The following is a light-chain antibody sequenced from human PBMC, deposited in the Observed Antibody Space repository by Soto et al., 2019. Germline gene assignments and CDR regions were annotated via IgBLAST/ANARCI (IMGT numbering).Light chain of an antibody. CDR3: QQRSNWPPTWT. J-gene: IGKJ1*01. CDR1: QSVSSY. V-gene: IGKV3-11*01. Sequence: EIVLTQSPPTLSLSPGERATLSCRASQSVSSYLAWYQQKPGQAPRLLIYDASKRATGIPARFSGSGSGTDFTLTISSLEPEDFAVYYCQQRSNWPPTWTFGQGPRVEIK. CDR2: DAS.